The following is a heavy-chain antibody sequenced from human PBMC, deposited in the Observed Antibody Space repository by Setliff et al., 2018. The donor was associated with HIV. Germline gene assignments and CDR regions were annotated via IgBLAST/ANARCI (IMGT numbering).Heavy chain of an antibody. Sequence: ASVKVSCKTSDYTFTNYGIYWVRQAPGQGLGWMGWISNYNGNTNYAQKFHGRVTMTTDTSTRTAYMEMRGLTYDDTAVYYCARASGGNSVENGFDIWGQGTMVTVSS. J-gene: IGHJ3*02. CDR2: ISNYNGNT. CDR1: DYTFTNYG. V-gene: IGHV1-18*01. D-gene: IGHD1-26*01. CDR3: ARASGGNSVENGFDI.